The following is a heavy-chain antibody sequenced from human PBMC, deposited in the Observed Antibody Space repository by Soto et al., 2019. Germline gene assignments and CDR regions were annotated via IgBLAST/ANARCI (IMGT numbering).Heavy chain of an antibody. CDR1: GYTFTSYA. D-gene: IGHD2-2*01. V-gene: IGHV1-3*01. CDR3: ARPINIVVVPAADAFDI. CDR2: INAGNGNT. J-gene: IGHJ3*02. Sequence: ASVKVSCKASGYTFTSYAMHWVCQAPGQMLEWMGWINAGNGNTKYSQKFQGRVTITRDTSASTAYMELSSLRSEDTAVYYCARPINIVVVPAADAFDIWGQGTMVTVSS.